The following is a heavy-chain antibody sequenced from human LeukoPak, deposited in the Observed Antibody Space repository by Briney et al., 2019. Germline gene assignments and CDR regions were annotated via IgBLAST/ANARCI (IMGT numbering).Heavy chain of an antibody. J-gene: IGHJ4*02. CDR2: ISWDSGSV. Sequence: GGSLRLSCTASGFTFDDYSMHWVRQAPGKGLEWVSGISWDSGSVDSADSVKGRFTISRDNARNSLYLQMNSLRAEDTALYYCAKGNSYDSSGLPFDYWGQGTLVTVSS. V-gene: IGHV3-9*01. CDR3: AKGNSYDSSGLPFDY. D-gene: IGHD3-22*01. CDR1: GFTFDDYS.